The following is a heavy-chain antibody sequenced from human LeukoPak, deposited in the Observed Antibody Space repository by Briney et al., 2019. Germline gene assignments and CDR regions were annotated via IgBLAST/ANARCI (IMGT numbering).Heavy chain of an antibody. CDR2: INHSGST. CDR3: ARLTYDILTGQLSYFDY. CDR1: GGSFSGYY. J-gene: IGHJ4*02. D-gene: IGHD3-9*01. Sequence: PSETLSLTCAVYGGSFSGYYWSWIRQPPGKGLEGIGEINHSGSTNYNPSLKSRATISVDTSKNQFSLKLSSVTAADTAVYYCARLTYDILTGQLSYFDYWGQGTLVTVSS. V-gene: IGHV4-34*01.